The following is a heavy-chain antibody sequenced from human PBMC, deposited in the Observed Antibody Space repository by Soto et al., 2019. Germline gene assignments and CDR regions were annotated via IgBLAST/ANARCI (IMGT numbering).Heavy chain of an antibody. J-gene: IGHJ4*02. Sequence: ASVKVSCKASGCTFTSYYMHWVRQAPGQGLEWMGIINPSGGSTSYAQKFQGRVTMTRDTSTSTVYMELSSLRSEDTAVYYCASTSYGEGYYDYWGQGTLVTVSS. V-gene: IGHV1-46*01. D-gene: IGHD5-18*01. CDR1: GCTFTSYY. CDR2: INPSGGST. CDR3: ASTSYGEGYYDY.